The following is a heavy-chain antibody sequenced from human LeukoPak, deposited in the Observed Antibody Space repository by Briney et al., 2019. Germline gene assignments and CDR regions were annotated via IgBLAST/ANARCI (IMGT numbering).Heavy chain of an antibody. Sequence: GESLKISCKGSGYTFTTYWIGWVRQMPGKGLEWMGIIYPGDSDPRYSPSFQGQVTISADTSISTAYLQWSSLKASDSAMYYCVRHFRVGVIQSNFDYWGQGTLVTVSS. J-gene: IGHJ4*02. CDR2: IYPGDSDP. CDR3: VRHFRVGVIQSNFDY. D-gene: IGHD3-10*01. CDR1: GYTFTTYW. V-gene: IGHV5-51*01.